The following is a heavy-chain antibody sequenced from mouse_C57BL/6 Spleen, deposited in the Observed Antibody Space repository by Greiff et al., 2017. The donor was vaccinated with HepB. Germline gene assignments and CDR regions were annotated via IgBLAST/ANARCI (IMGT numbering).Heavy chain of an antibody. CDR2: IRSKSNNYAT. D-gene: IGHD1-1*01. V-gene: IGHV10-1*01. CDR1: GFSFNTYA. J-gene: IGHJ2*01. Sequence: GGGLVQPKGSLTLSCAASGFSFNTYAMNWVRQAPGKGLEWVARIRSKSNNYATYYADSVKDRFTISRDDSESMLYLQMNNLKTEDTAMYYCVRHGAVVAFDYWGQGTTLTVSS. CDR3: VRHGAVVAFDY.